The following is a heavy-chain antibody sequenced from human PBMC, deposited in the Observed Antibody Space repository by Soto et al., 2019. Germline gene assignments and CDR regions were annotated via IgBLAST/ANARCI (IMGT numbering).Heavy chain of an antibody. Sequence: QVQLVQSGAEVKQPGASVKVSCKSSGYTFTHYAMHWVRQAPGQGLEWLGWINTGNGDTGFSQKFQGRVSITMDTAASTTYVVLSSLISEDTAVYYCARQGDSRILRDAFDIWGQGTLVTVAS. CDR2: INTGNGDT. CDR3: ARQGDSRILRDAFDI. D-gene: IGHD5-18*01. V-gene: IGHV1-3*04. J-gene: IGHJ3*02. CDR1: GYTFTHYA.